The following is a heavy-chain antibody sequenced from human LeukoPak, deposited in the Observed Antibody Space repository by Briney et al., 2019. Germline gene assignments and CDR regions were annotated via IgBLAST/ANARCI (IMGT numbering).Heavy chain of an antibody. V-gene: IGHV3-23*01. D-gene: IGHD3-3*01. CDR1: GFTFSTYA. J-gene: IGHJ4*02. Sequence: GGSRRLSCAASGFTFSTYAMSWVRQAPGKGLEWVSSITGSGGSTYYADSVKGRFTISRDNSETTLYLQMNSLRAEDTAVYYCAKGFGTWPPFDYWGQGNLVTVSS. CDR2: ITGSGGST. CDR3: AKGFGTWPPFDY.